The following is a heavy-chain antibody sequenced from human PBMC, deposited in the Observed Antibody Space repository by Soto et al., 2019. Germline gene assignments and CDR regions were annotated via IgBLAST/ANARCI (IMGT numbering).Heavy chain of an antibody. CDR1: GGFVNSDTHS. Sequence: SETLSLTCTVSGGFVNSDTHSWSWIRQTPGKRLEWIGFIYSGGSTKNPSLRSRVTMSVDTSKNQFSLKLRSVIVADTAVYRCARFVRSCSATTCSTRADVWGQGITVTVSS. CDR2: IYSGGST. V-gene: IGHV4-61*01. D-gene: IGHD2-2*01. J-gene: IGHJ6*02. CDR3: ARFVRSCSATTCSTRADV.